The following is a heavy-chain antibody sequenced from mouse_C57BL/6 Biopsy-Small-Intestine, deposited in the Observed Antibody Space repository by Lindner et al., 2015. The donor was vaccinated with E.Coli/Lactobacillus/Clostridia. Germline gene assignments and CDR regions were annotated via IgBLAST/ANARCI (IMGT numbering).Heavy chain of an antibody. Sequence: VQLQESGAELARPGTSVKLSCKVSGNTLTSYGLSWVKQRTGQGLEWIGEIYPGSGDTYYNENFRGKATLTADKSSITTYMELRSLTSEDSAVYFCARGTGDYWGQGTTLTVSS. J-gene: IGHJ2*01. D-gene: IGHD4-1*01. CDR3: ARGTGDY. CDR2: IYPGSGDT. CDR1: GNTLTSYG. V-gene: IGHV1-81*01.